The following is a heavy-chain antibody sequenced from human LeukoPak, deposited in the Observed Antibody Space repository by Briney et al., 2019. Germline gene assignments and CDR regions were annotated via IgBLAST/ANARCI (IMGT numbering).Heavy chain of an antibody. V-gene: IGHV4-4*08. CDR3: ARRNDFDI. CDR1: GCSITGYH. Sequence: SETLSLTCTVSGCSITGYHWSWIRQPPGKGLEWIGYIYSSGSTEYKPSLKNRATISADTSKNQLSLKLTSVTAADTAIYYRARRNDFDIWGQGTMVTVSS. CDR2: IYSSGST. J-gene: IGHJ3*02.